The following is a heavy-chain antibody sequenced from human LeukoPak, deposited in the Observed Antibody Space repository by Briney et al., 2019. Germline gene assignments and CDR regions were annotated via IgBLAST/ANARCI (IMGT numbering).Heavy chain of an antibody. CDR1: GGSISSYY. Sequence: PSETLSLTCTVSGGSISSYYWSWIRQPPGKGLEWIGYIYDSGSTNYNPSLKSRVTISVDTSKNQFSLKLSSVTAAGTAVYYCGRGSLDYEVLDYYYYMDVWGKGTTVTVSS. D-gene: IGHD4-17*01. CDR2: IYDSGST. V-gene: IGHV4-59*08. CDR3: GRGSLDYEVLDYYYYMDV. J-gene: IGHJ6*03.